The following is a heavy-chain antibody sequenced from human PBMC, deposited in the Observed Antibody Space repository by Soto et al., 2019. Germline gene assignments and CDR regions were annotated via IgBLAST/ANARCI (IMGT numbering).Heavy chain of an antibody. J-gene: IGHJ4*02. CDR3: AKSGSSVGNVLLWFGESQTDY. Sequence: EVQLLESGGGLVQPGGSLRLSCAASGFTFSSYAMSWVRQAPGKGLEWVSAISGSGGSTYYAVSLKGRFTISRDNPTNTLYLQMNSLRAEDTAVYYCAKSGSSVGNVLLWFGESQTDYWGQGTLVTVSS. V-gene: IGHV3-23*01. D-gene: IGHD3-10*01. CDR2: ISGSGGST. CDR1: GFTFSSYA.